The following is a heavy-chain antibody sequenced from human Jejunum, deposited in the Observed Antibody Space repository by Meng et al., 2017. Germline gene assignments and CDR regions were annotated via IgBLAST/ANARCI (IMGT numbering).Heavy chain of an antibody. CDR1: GDSISSGGYF. Sequence: QVQLQESGRGLVTPSPTLSLTCSVSGDSISSGGYFWSWIRQLPGKGLEWIGYIYYTGSAYYNPSLKSRVTISVDTSKNQFSLKVTSVTAADTAVYYCARVLTTVSNRQTEYFHHWGQGTLVTVSS. CDR3: ARVLTTVSNRQTEYFHH. V-gene: IGHV4-31*03. D-gene: IGHD4-17*01. J-gene: IGHJ1*01. CDR2: IYYTGSA.